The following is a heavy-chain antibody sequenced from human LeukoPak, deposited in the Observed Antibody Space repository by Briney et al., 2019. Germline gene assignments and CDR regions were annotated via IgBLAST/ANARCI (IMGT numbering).Heavy chain of an antibody. Sequence: GGSLRLSCAASGFTFSSYAMSWVRQAPGKGLEWVSTISGSGGSTYFADSVKGRFTISRDNSKNTLYLQMNSLRAEDTAVYYCAKQPSSRRYFDYWGQGTLVTVSS. J-gene: IGHJ4*02. CDR3: AKQPSSRRYFDY. V-gene: IGHV3-23*01. CDR1: GFTFSSYA. D-gene: IGHD2-2*01. CDR2: ISGSGGST.